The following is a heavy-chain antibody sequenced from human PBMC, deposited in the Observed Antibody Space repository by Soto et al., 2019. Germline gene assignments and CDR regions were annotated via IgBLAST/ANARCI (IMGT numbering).Heavy chain of an antibody. V-gene: IGHV1-46*01. D-gene: IGHD2-15*01. CDR3: ARMRGCSGGSCSRKNWFDP. CDR1: GYTFTSYY. CDR2: INPSGGST. Sequence: QVQLVQSGAEVKKPGASVKVSCKASGYTFTSYYMHWVRQAPGQGLEWMGIINPSGGSTSYAQKFQGGVNMSRDTSTRTVYMELSSLRSEDKAVYYCARMRGCSGGSCSRKNWFDPWGQGTLVTVSS. J-gene: IGHJ5*02.